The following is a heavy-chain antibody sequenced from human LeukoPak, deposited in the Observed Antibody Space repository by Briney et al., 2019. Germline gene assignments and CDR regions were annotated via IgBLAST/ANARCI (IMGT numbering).Heavy chain of an antibody. J-gene: IGHJ6*02. D-gene: IGHD3-3*01. Sequence: SETLSLTCAVSGGSISSGGYSWSWIRQPPGKGLEWIGYIYHSGSTYYNPSLKSRVTISVDRSKSQFSLKLSSVTAADTAVYYCARDRQQYYDFWSGYWNLHYYGMDVWGQGTTVTVSS. CDR3: ARDRQQYYDFWSGYWNLHYYGMDV. V-gene: IGHV4-30-2*01. CDR1: GGSISSGGYS. CDR2: IYHSGST.